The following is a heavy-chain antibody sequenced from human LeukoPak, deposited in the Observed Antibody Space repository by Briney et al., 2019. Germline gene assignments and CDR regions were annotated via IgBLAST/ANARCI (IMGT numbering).Heavy chain of an antibody. CDR3: ARSAYYDFWSGLDAFDI. V-gene: IGHV3-48*03. CDR1: GFTFSSYE. CDR2: ISSSGSTI. J-gene: IGHJ3*02. D-gene: IGHD3-3*01. Sequence: GGSLRLSCAASGFTFSSYEMNWVRQAPGKGLEWVSYISSSGSTIYYADSVKGRFTISRDNAKNSLYLQMNSLRAEDTAVYYCARSAYYDFWSGLDAFDIWGQGTMVTVSS.